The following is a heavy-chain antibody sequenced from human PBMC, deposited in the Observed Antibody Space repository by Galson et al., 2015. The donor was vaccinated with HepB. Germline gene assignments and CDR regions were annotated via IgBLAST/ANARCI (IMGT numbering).Heavy chain of an antibody. Sequence: SLRLSCAASGFTFSSYSMNWVRQAPGKGLEWVPSISSSSSYIYYADSVKGRFTISRDNAKNSLYLQMNSLRAEDTAVYYCARDELYSSSFANFDYWGQGTLVTVSS. CDR3: ARDELYSSSFANFDY. D-gene: IGHD6-6*01. J-gene: IGHJ4*02. V-gene: IGHV3-21*01. CDR2: ISSSSSYI. CDR1: GFTFSSYS.